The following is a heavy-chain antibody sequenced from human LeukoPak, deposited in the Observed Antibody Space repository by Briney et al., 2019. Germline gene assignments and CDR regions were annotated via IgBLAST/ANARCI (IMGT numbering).Heavy chain of an antibody. D-gene: IGHD3-3*02. CDR1: GGSISSYY. CDR3: ARDVSPTDF. CDR2: IYYSGST. J-gene: IGHJ4*02. V-gene: IGHV4-59*01. Sequence: SETLSLTCTASGGSISSYYWSWIRQPPGKGLEWIGYIYYSGSTSYNPSLKSRVTISVDTSKKQFSLKLSSVTAADTAIYYCARDVSPTDFWGQGTLVTVSS.